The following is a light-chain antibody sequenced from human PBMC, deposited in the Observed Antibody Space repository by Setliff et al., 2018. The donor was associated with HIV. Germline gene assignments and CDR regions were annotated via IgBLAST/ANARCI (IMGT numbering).Light chain of an antibody. CDR2: DVS. CDR1: SSDVGGYNY. V-gene: IGLV2-11*01. J-gene: IGLJ1*01. Sequence: QSALAQPRSVSGSPGQSVTISCTGTSSDVGGYNYVSWYKQHPGKAPKLMIYDVSKRPSGVPDRFSGSKSGNTASLTISGLQAEDEADYYCCSYAGSYTYVFGTGTKVTVL. CDR3: CSYAGSYTYV.